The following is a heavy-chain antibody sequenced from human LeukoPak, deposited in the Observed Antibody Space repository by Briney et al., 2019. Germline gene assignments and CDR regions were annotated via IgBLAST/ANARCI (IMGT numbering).Heavy chain of an antibody. CDR3: ARAIRGYSYGTGRYYYYYMDV. Sequence: GGSLRLSCAASGFTFSSYSMNWVRQAPGKGLEWVSYISSSSSTIYYADSVKGRFTISRDNAKNSLYLQMNSLRAEDTAVYYCARAIRGYSYGTGRYYYYYMDVWGKGTTVTVSS. D-gene: IGHD5-18*01. CDR2: ISSSSSTI. V-gene: IGHV3-48*01. CDR1: GFTFSSYS. J-gene: IGHJ6*03.